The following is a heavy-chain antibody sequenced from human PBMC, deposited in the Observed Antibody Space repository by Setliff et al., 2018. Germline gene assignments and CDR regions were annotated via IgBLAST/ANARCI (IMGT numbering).Heavy chain of an antibody. CDR1: GYTFAKYC. D-gene: IGHD2-2*01. CDR3: VRDRAAIVVGPPTAAFDI. Sequence: ASVKVSCKAFGYTFAKYCTSWVRQAPGQGLEWMGWISGYNGYTVYAQKLQGRVTLTTDTSTGTAYMEVRSLRSDDTAQYYCVRDRAAIVVGPPTAAFDIWGQGTMVTVSS. J-gene: IGHJ3*02. CDR2: ISGYNGYT. V-gene: IGHV1-18*01.